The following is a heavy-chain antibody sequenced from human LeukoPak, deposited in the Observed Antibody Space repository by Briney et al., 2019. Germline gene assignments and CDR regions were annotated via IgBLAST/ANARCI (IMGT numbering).Heavy chain of an antibody. J-gene: IGHJ6*02. CDR1: GFTFSNYN. V-gene: IGHV3-21*01. CDR3: AREYSSRSYYYGMDV. CDR2: ISSSSSYI. Sequence: PGGSLRLSCAASGFTFSNYNMNWVRQAPGKGLEWVSSISSSSSYIYYADSVKGRLTISRDNAKNSLYLQMNSLRAEDTAVYYCAREYSSRSYYYGMDVWGQGTTVTVSS. D-gene: IGHD6-13*01.